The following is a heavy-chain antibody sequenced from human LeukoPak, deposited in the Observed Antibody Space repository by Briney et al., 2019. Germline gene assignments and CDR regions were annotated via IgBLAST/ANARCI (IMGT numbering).Heavy chain of an antibody. D-gene: IGHD4-23*01. J-gene: IGHJ4*02. CDR1: GFTFTSYG. CDR2: IRYDGSDK. Sequence: PGGSLRLSCAASGFTFTSYGIHWVRQAPGKGLERVAFIRYDGSDKYYSDSVKGRFTISRDTSKSTLYLQMNRLRTEDTAMYYCATEGTVITYYFDYWGQGTLDTVSS. V-gene: IGHV3-30*02. CDR3: ATEGTVITYYFDY.